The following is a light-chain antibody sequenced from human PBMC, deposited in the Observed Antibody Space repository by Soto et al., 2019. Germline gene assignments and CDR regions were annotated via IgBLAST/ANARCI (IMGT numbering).Light chain of an antibody. Sequence: EIVMTQSPATLSVSPGERATLSCRASQSVSSKLAWFQQKPGQAPSLLIYGVSTRATGIPVRFSGSGSGTEFTLTINSLQSEDFAVYYCQQYNNWPHTFGQGTKLEIK. CDR3: QQYNNWPHT. J-gene: IGKJ2*01. CDR2: GVS. CDR1: QSVSSK. V-gene: IGKV3-15*01.